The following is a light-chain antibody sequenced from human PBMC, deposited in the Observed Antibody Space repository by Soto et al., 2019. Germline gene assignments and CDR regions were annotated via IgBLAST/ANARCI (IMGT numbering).Light chain of an antibody. CDR1: QSVRSN. CDR2: DVS. Sequence: EIVMTQSPATLSVSAGERATLSCRARQSVRSNLAWYQQKPGQAPRLLIYDVSTRATDIPARFSGSGSGTDFTLTISSLQPEDFATYYCQQLNSYPLTFGQGTRLEI. CDR3: QQLNSYPLT. J-gene: IGKJ5*01. V-gene: IGKV3D-15*01.